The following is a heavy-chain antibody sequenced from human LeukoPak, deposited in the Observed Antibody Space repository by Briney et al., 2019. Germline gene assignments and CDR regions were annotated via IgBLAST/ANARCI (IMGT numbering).Heavy chain of an antibody. Sequence: PGGSLRLSCAASGFTFSSYSMNWVRQAPGKGPVWVSRINDDGSDTTYADSVKGRFTISRDEAKNMLFLQMNSLRAEDTAVYYCVRGGPSTWSWGQGTLVTVSS. V-gene: IGHV3-74*01. CDR3: VRGGPSTWS. D-gene: IGHD2-15*01. J-gene: IGHJ5*02. CDR2: INDDGSDT. CDR1: GFTFSSYS.